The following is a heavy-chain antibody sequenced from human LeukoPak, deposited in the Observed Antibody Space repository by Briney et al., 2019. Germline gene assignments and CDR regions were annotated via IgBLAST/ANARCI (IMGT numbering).Heavy chain of an antibody. V-gene: IGHV4-39*01. CDR1: GGSISSSSYY. CDR2: IYYSGST. J-gene: IGHJ4*02. Sequence: SETLSLTCTVSGGSISSSSYYWGWIRQPPGKGLEWIGSIYYSGSTYYNPSLKSRVTISVDTSKNQFSLKLSSVTAADTAVYYCARLAAVAGILDYWGQGTLVTVSS. CDR3: ARLAAVAGILDY. D-gene: IGHD6-19*01.